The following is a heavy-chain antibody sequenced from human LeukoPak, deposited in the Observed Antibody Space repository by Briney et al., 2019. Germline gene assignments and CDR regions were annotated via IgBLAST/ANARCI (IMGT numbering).Heavy chain of an antibody. CDR2: INPNSGGT. CDR3: AVSDMVRGAWLDP. D-gene: IGHD3-10*01. V-gene: IGHV1-2*02. Sequence: ASVKLSCKASGYTFTAYHMHWVRQAHGQGRECMGWINPNSGGTNYEQKFQGRVTMTRDTSISTAYMELSRLRSDDTAVYYCAVSDMVRGAWLDPWGQGTLVTVSS. CDR1: GYTFTAYH. J-gene: IGHJ5*02.